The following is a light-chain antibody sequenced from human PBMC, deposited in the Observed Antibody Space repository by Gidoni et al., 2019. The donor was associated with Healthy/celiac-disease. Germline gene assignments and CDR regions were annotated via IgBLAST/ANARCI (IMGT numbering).Light chain of an antibody. CDR2: AAS. Sequence: AIRMTQSPSSFSASTGDRVTITCRASQGISSYLAWYQQKPGKAPKLLIYAASTLQSGVPSRFSDSGSGTDFTLTISCLQSEDFATYYCQQYYSYPPTFGQXTKLEIK. V-gene: IGKV1-8*01. J-gene: IGKJ2*01. CDR1: QGISSY. CDR3: QQYYSYPPT.